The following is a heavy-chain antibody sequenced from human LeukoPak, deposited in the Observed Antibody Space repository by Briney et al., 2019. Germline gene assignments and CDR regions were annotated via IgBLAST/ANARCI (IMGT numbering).Heavy chain of an antibody. V-gene: IGHV1-18*01. CDR2: ISAYNGNT. Sequence: ASVKVSCQASGYTFTSYSISWVRQAPGQGLEWMGWISAYNGNTIYAQKVKGRVTMTTDTSTSTAYMELRSLKSDDTAVYYCARASYCSGGSCYSDYWGQGTLVTVSS. CDR3: ARASYCSGGSCYSDY. D-gene: IGHD2-15*01. J-gene: IGHJ4*02. CDR1: GYTFTSYS.